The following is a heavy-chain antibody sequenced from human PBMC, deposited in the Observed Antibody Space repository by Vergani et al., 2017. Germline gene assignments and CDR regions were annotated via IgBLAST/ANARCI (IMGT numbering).Heavy chain of an antibody. V-gene: IGHV1-69*13. D-gene: IGHD3-10*01. CDR3: ARDALNMVRGVGRGRDWFDP. J-gene: IGHJ5*02. Sequence: QVQLVQSGADVKKPGSSVKVSCKASGGTFSSYAISWVRQAPGQGLEWMVRIIPIFGTANYAQKFQGRVTITADESTSTAYMELSSLRSEDTAVYYCARDALNMVRGVGRGRDWFDPWGQGTLVTVSS. CDR1: GGTFSSYA. CDR2: IIPIFGTA.